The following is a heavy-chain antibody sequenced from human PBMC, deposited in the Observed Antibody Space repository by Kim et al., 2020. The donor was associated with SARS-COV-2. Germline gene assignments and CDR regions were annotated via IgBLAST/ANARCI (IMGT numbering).Heavy chain of an antibody. D-gene: IGHD3-3*01. CDR2: ISSSSSYI. J-gene: IGHJ6*02. CDR3: ARALARWSGNQVYYYYGVDV. CDR1: GFTFSSYS. V-gene: IGHV3-21*01. Sequence: GGSLRLSCAASGFTFSSYSMNWVRQAPGKGLEWVSSISSSSSYIYYADSVKGRFTISRDNAKNSLYLQMNSLRAEDTAVYYCARALARWSGNQVYYYYGVDVWGQGTTFTLSS.